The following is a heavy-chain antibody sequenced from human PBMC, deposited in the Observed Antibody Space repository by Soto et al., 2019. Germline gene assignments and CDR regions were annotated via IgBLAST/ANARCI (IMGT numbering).Heavy chain of an antibody. CDR3: ASIHTSGYDWDYYDGMDV. CDR2: IYYSGST. V-gene: IGHV4-30-4*01. CDR1: GGSISSGDYY. Sequence: SETLSLTCTVSGGSISSGDYYWSWIRQPPGKGLEWIGYIYYSGSTYYNPPLKSRVTISVDTSKNQFSLKLSSVTAADTAVYYCASIHTSGYDWDYYDGMDVWGQGTTVTSP. D-gene: IGHD5-12*01. J-gene: IGHJ6*02.